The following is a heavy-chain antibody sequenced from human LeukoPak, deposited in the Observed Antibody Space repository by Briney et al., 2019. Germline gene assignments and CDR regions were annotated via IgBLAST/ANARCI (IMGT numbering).Heavy chain of an antibody. CDR1: GGSFSDYY. D-gene: IGHD7-27*01. CDR3: ASRKLGNDY. V-gene: IGHV4-34*10. CDR2: IYQSGST. Sequence: SETLSLTCAVYGGSFSDYYWSWIRQPPGRGLEWIGYIYQSGSTNYNPSLKRRITISVDTSKNQFSLKLTSVTAADTAVYYCASRKLGNDYWGQGTLVTVSS. J-gene: IGHJ4*02.